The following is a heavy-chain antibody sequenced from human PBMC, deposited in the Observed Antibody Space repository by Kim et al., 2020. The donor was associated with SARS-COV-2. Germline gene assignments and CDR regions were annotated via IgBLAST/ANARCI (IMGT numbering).Heavy chain of an antibody. J-gene: IGHJ4*02. CDR3: ARQVRGGMVVAAPHYFDY. D-gene: IGHD2-15*01. Sequence: LKSRVTISVDKSKNQFSLKLSSVPAADTAVYYCARQVRGGMVVAAPHYFDYWGQGTLVTVSS. V-gene: IGHV4-39*01.